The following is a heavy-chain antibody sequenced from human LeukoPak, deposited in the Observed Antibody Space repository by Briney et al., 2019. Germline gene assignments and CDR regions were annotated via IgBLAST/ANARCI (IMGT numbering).Heavy chain of an antibody. CDR2: ISGSGGST. V-gene: IGHV3-23*01. CDR1: GFTFSSYA. D-gene: IGHD3-9*01. CDR3: AKDQIAIRYFDWTPFDY. Sequence: PGGSLRLSCAASGFTFSSYAMSWVRQAPGKGLEWVSAISGSGGSTYYADSVKGRFTISRDNSKNTLYLQMNSLRAEDTAVYYCAKDQIAIRYFDWTPFDYWGQGPLAPVSA. J-gene: IGHJ4*02.